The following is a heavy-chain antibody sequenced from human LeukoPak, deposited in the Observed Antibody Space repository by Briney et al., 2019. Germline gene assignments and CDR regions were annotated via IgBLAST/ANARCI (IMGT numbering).Heavy chain of an antibody. CDR1: GFTFSSYW. V-gene: IGHV3-74*01. J-gene: IGHJ6*02. D-gene: IGHD5-12*01. Sequence: GGSLRLSCAASGFTFSSYWMHWVRQAPGKGLVWVSRINSDGSSTSYADSVKGRFTISRDNAKNTLYLQMNSLRAEDTAVYYCARESYDHRFYYYYGMDVWGQGTTVTVSS. CDR3: ARESYDHRFYYYYGMDV. CDR2: INSDGSST.